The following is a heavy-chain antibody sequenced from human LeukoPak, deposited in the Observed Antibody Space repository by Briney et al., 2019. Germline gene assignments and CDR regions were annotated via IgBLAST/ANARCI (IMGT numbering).Heavy chain of an antibody. Sequence: ALVKVSCKASGYTFTGYYMHWVRQAPGQGLEWMGWINPNSGGTNYAQKFQGRVTMTRDTSISTAYMELSRLRSDDTAVYYCARAYYYDSSGYYDDYWGQGTLVTVSS. CDR1: GYTFTGYY. J-gene: IGHJ4*02. CDR3: ARAYYYDSSGYYDDY. V-gene: IGHV1-2*02. CDR2: INPNSGGT. D-gene: IGHD3-22*01.